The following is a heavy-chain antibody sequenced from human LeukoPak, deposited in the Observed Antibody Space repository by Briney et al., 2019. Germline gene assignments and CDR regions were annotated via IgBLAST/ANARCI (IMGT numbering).Heavy chain of an antibody. Sequence: GEALKISFKGSGHSFITYWIGWVRQMPGKSLEWMGIIYPGDSHTRSSPSLQDQVIISVDQSISTVYLQWSSLKASDTAMYYCARRRPNDLTYAMDVWGQGTTVIVSS. J-gene: IGHJ6*02. CDR2: IYPGDSHT. D-gene: IGHD1-1*01. CDR3: ARRRPNDLTYAMDV. V-gene: IGHV5-51*01. CDR1: GHSFITYW.